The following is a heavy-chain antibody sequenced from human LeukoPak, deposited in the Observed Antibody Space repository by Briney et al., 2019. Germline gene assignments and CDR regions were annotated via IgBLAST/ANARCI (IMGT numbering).Heavy chain of an antibody. CDR3: ARDSSSWYYEGLYYYYYMDV. V-gene: IGHV1-69*06. D-gene: IGHD6-13*01. CDR1: GGTFSSYA. J-gene: IGHJ6*03. CDR2: IIPIFGTA. Sequence: ASVKVSCKASGGTFSSYAISWVRQAPGQGLEWMGGIIPIFGTANYAQKFQGRVTITADKSTSTAYMELSSLRSEDTAVYYCARDSSSWYYEGLYYYYYMDVWGKGTTVTVSS.